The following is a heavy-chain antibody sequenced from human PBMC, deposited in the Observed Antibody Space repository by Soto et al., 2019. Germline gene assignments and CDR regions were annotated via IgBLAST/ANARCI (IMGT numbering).Heavy chain of an antibody. CDR3: ARHGYNYGGGYFDY. Sequence: EVQLVESGGGLVQPGGSLRLSCAASGVTVSSNYMSWVRQAPGKGLEWVSVIYSGGSTYYADSVKGRFTISRDNSKNTRYLQMNSLRAEDTAVYDCARHGYNYGGGYFDYWGQGTLVTVSS. V-gene: IGHV3-66*04. CDR2: IYSGGST. CDR1: GVTVSSNY. J-gene: IGHJ4*02. D-gene: IGHD5-18*01.